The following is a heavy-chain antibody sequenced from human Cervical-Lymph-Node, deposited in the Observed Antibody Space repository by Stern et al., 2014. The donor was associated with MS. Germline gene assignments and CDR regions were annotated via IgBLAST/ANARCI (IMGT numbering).Heavy chain of an antibody. CDR3: GLQPGGDSRGYTNTFDI. CDR2: MYYSGKT. CDR1: GGSITSRYSF. Sequence: QLQLQESGPGLVTPSETLSLTCTISGGSITSRYSFWGWIRQPPGKGLEWVGSMYYSGKTYYNSSLKSRVTISVDTSKRHFSLRLTSVSVADTAVYYCGLQPGGDSRGYTNTFDIWGQGTLVTVSS. V-gene: IGHV4-39*02. D-gene: IGHD3-22*01. J-gene: IGHJ3*02.